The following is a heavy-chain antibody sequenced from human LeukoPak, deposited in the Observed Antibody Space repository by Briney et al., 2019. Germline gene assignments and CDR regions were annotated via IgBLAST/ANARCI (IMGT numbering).Heavy chain of an antibody. V-gene: IGHV1-69*01. CDR1: GGTFSRFT. D-gene: IGHD3-22*01. J-gene: IGHJ4*02. CDR2: ITPIFGTA. Sequence: SVKVSCKASGGTFSRFTISWVRQAPGRGFEWMGGITPIFGTANFAQKFQGRVSITADESTSTAFMELSSLRSEDTAVYYCAREWGLESSGYYYAYWGQGTLVTVSS. CDR3: AREWGLESSGYYYAY.